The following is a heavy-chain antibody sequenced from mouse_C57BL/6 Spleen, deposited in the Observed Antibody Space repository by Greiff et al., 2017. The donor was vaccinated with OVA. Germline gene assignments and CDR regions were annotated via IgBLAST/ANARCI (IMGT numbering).Heavy chain of an antibody. Sequence: EVQVVESGGGLVQPGGSMKLSCVASGFTFSNYWMNWVRQSPEKGLEWVAQIRLKSDNYATHYAESVKGRFTISRDDSKSSVYLQMNNLRAEDTGIYYCTSGGWLPFAYWGQGTLVTVSA. CDR1: GFTFSNYW. J-gene: IGHJ3*01. CDR2: IRLKSDNYAT. CDR3: TSGGWLPFAY. D-gene: IGHD2-3*01. V-gene: IGHV6-3*01.